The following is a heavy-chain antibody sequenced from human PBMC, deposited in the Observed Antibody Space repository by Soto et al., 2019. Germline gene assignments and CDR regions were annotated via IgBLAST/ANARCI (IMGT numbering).Heavy chain of an antibody. CDR3: ARNRYGMHV. V-gene: IGHV4-30-4*01. CDR2: IYSSGST. Sequence: PSETLSLTCTVSGGSISGHHYWSWIRQPPGKGLEWIGYIYSSGSTYYKPSLKSRVSISVDTSKKQFYMKLNSVTAADTAVYYCARNRYGMHVWGQGTTVTVSS. J-gene: IGHJ6*02. CDR1: GGSISGHHY.